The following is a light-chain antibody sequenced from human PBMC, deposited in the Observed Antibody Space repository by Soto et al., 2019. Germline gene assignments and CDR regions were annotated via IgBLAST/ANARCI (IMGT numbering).Light chain of an antibody. J-gene: IGKJ1*01. CDR1: QGITDW. V-gene: IGKV1-5*03. Sequence: DIQRTQSPSTLSASVGDRVTITCRASQGITDWLAWYQQKPGKAPKLLIYKASNLESGVPSRFGGSGSGTEFALTISSAQPDDFASYYCQYWDNYSWTFGQGTKVVIK. CDR2: KAS. CDR3: QYWDNYSWT.